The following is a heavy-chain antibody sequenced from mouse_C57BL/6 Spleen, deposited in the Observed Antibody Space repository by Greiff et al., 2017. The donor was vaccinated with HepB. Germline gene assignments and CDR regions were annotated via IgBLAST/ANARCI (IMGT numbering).Heavy chain of an antibody. CDR2: INPGSGGT. J-gene: IGHJ2*01. CDR1: GYAFTNYL. V-gene: IGHV1-54*01. CDR3: ARSYYGSSFDY. D-gene: IGHD1-1*01. Sequence: VQLQQSGAELVRPGTSVKVSCKASGYAFTNYLIEWVKQRPGQGLEWIGVINPGSGGTNYNEKFKGKATLPAAKSSSTAYMQLSSLTSEDSAVYFCARSYYGSSFDYWGQGTTLTVSS.